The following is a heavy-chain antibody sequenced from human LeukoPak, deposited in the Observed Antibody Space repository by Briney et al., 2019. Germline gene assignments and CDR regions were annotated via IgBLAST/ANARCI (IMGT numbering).Heavy chain of an antibody. CDR1: GGSITTYF. D-gene: IGHD3-10*01. CDR3: ARDPDYYGPGRYLDA. CDR2: LYTNGNV. J-gene: IGHJ6*03. Sequence: SETLSLTCTVSGGSITTYFWSWVRQPAGKGLEWLGRLYTNGNVSYNPSLKSRVTMSLDTSNNQFSLKLSSVTAADTAVYFCARDPDYYGPGRYLDAWGKGTTVTVSS. V-gene: IGHV4-4*07.